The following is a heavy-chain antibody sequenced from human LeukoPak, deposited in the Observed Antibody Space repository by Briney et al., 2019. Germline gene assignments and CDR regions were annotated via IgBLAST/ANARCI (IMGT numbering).Heavy chain of an antibody. CDR3: ARSEPGGGILTVSPNDY. J-gene: IGHJ4*02. Sequence: GGPRPSRAASGFTFYSYSMELGPPAPGEGAGWGSSIYSSSSYIYYADSVKGRFTISRDNAKNSLYLQMNSLRAEDTAVYYCARSEPGGGILTVSPNDYWGQGTLVTVSS. V-gene: IGHV3-21*01. CDR1: GFTFYSYS. D-gene: IGHD3-9*01. CDR2: IYSSSSYI.